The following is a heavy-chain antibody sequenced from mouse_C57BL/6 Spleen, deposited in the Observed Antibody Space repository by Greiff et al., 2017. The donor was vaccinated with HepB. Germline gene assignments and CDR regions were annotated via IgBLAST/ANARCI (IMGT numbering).Heavy chain of an antibody. V-gene: IGHV1-15*01. J-gene: IGHJ4*01. CDR2: IDPETGGT. Sequence: VKLMESGAELVRPGASVTLSCKASGYTFTDYEMHWVKQTPVHGLEWIGAIDPETGGTAYNQKFKGKAILTADKSSSTAYMELRSLTSEDSAVYYCTRALNGYYAMDYWGQGTSVTVSS. CDR1: GYTFTDYE. CDR3: TRALNGYYAMDY. D-gene: IGHD1-2*01.